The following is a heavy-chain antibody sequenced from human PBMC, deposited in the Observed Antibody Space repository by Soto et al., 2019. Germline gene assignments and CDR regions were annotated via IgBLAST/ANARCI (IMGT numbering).Heavy chain of an antibody. CDR2: ISGSGSGT. Sequence: EVQLLQSGGGLVQPGGSLRLSCAASGFTFSSYSIYWVRQARGKGLEWVSGISGSGSGTYYADSVKVRFTISRDNSKNTLYLQMNSLRTEDTAVYYWSKASSGYYDTFDYWGQGTLVTVSS. V-gene: IGHV3-23*01. J-gene: IGHJ4*02. D-gene: IGHD3-22*01. CDR1: GFTFSSYS. CDR3: SKASSGYYDTFDY.